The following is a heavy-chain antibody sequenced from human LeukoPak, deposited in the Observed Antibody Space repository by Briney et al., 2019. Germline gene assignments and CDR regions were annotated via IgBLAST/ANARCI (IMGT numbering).Heavy chain of an antibody. CDR1: GGSINRYY. Sequence: SETLSLTCTVSGGSINRYYWSWIRQPPGKGLEYIGYIYFTGSAKYNPFLESRVTVSVDTSKNQFSLRLRSVTAADTAVYYCARARDYSSGYGIDYWGQGILVTVSS. CDR2: IYFTGSA. J-gene: IGHJ4*02. V-gene: IGHV4-59*01. D-gene: IGHD5-18*01. CDR3: ARARDYSSGYGIDY.